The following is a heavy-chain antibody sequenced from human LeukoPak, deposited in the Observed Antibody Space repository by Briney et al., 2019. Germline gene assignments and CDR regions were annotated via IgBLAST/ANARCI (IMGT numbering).Heavy chain of an antibody. Sequence: GGSLRLSCAASGFTFSSYSMNWVRQAPGKGLEWVSSISSSSSYIYYPDSVKGRFTISRDNAKNSLYLQMNSLRAEDTAVYYCARDLSAAGTVSWFDPWGQGTLVTVSS. CDR3: ARDLSAAGTVSWFDP. CDR2: ISSSSSYI. CDR1: GFTFSSYS. D-gene: IGHD6-13*01. V-gene: IGHV3-21*01. J-gene: IGHJ5*02.